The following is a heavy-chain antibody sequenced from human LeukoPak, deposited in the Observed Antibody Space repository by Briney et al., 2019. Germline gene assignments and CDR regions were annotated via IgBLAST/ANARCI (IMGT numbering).Heavy chain of an antibody. J-gene: IGHJ4*02. CDR2: ISISSSFI. V-gene: IGHV3-21*01. CDR3: ARTGIATTGAFDY. D-gene: IGHD6-13*01. CDR1: GFTFSSYA. Sequence: GGSLRLSCAAFGFTFSSYAMSWVRQAPGKGLEWVSSISISSSFIYYADSVKGRFTISRDNAKNSLYLQINSLRAEDTAVYYCARTGIATTGAFDYWGQGTLVTVSS.